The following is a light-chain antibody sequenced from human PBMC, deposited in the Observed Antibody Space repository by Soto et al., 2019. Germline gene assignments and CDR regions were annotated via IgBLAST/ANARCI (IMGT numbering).Light chain of an antibody. CDR3: QQYGGSPRT. CDR1: QSVSSSH. J-gene: IGKJ1*01. CDR2: GAS. V-gene: IGKV3-20*01. Sequence: EIVLTQAPGTLSLSPGERATLSCRASQSVSSSHLAWYQQKPGQAPRLLMYGASNRATGIPDRFSGGGSGTDFTLTISRLEPEDFAVYHCQQYGGSPRTFGQGTKV.